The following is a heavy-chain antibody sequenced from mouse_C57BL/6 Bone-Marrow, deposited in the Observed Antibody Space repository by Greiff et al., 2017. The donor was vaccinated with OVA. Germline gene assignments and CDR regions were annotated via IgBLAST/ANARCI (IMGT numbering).Heavy chain of an antibody. CDR1: GYTFTSYW. V-gene: IGHV1-69*01. CDR2: IDPSDSYT. J-gene: IGHJ2*01. Sequence: VQLQQPGAELVMPGASVKLSCKASGYTFTSYWMHWVKQRPGQGLEWIGEIDPSDSYTNYNQKFKDKATLTVDKSSSTAYMQLSSLTSEDSAVYYCATDYWGQGTTLTVSS. CDR3: ATDY.